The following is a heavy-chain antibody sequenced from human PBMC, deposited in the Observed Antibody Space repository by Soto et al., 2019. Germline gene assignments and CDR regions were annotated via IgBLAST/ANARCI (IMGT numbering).Heavy chain of an antibody. D-gene: IGHD3-16*01. V-gene: IGHV3-30*18. CDR3: AKLSIPLWGSVRHLLSPGPDFDY. CDR1: GFTFSSYG. Sequence: GGSLRLSCAASGFTFSSYGMHWVRQAPGKGLEWVAVISYDGSNKYYADSVKGRFTISRDNSKNTLYLQMNSLRAEDTAVYYCAKLSIPLWGSVRHLLSPGPDFDYWGQGTLVTVSS. J-gene: IGHJ4*02. CDR2: ISYDGSNK.